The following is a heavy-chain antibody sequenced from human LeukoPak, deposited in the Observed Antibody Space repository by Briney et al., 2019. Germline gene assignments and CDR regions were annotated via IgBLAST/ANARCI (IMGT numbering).Heavy chain of an antibody. CDR3: AKGGDYYGSGSYRGHFDY. V-gene: IGHV3-53*01. Sequence: GGSLRLSCAASGFSVSSNYMSWVRQAPGKGLEWVSGIYSGGSTYYADSVKGRFTISRDSSKNTLYLQMNSLRAEDTAVYYCAKGGDYYGSGSYRGHFDYWGQGTLVTVSS. CDR2: IYSGGST. J-gene: IGHJ4*02. CDR1: GFSVSSNY. D-gene: IGHD3-10*01.